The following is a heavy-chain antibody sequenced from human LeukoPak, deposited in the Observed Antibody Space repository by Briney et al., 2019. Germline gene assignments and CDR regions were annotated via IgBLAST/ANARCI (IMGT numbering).Heavy chain of an antibody. V-gene: IGHV3-23*01. CDR2: ISGSGGST. CDR3: ATYDILTGYPQSYYYYGMDV. CDR1: GFTFSTYA. J-gene: IGHJ6*02. Sequence: PGGSLRLSCAASGFTFSTYAMSWARHAPGQGLEWVSAISGSGGSTYYADSVKGRFTISRDNFKNTLYLQMNSLRAEDTAVYYCATYDILTGYPQSYYYYGMDVWGQGTTVTVSS. D-gene: IGHD3-9*01.